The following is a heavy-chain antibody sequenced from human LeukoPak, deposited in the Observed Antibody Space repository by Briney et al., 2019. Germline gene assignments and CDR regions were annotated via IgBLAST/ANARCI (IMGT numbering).Heavy chain of an antibody. V-gene: IGHV5-51*01. D-gene: IGHD3-22*01. CDR3: AKYYYDRSAGPFDY. CDR1: GYSFSDYW. Sequence: GESLKISRKGSGYSFSDYWIGWVRQMPGKGLEWMGIIYPGDSDIRYSPSFQGQVTISADKSITTAYLQWSSLKASDTAMYYCAKYYYDRSAGPFDYWGQGTLVTVSS. J-gene: IGHJ4*02. CDR2: IYPGDSDI.